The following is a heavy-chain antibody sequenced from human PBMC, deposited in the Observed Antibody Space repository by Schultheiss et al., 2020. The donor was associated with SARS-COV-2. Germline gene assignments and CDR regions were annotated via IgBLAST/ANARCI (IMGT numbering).Heavy chain of an antibody. CDR3: ARVEDRTTDY. Sequence: GGSLRLSCAASGFTFSDYYMSWVRQAPGKGLEYVSAISSNGGSTYYADSVKGRFTISRDNSKNSLYLQMNSLRAEDTAVYYCARVEDRTTDYWGQGTLVTVSS. D-gene: IGHD4-11*01. V-gene: IGHV3-64*04. J-gene: IGHJ4*02. CDR1: GFTFSDYY. CDR2: ISSNGGST.